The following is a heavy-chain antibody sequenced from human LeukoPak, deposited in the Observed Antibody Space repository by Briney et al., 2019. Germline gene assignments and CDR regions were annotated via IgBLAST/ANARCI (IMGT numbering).Heavy chain of an antibody. Sequence: ASVKVSCTASGYTFTSYAMHWVRQAPGQRLEWMGWINAGNGNTKYSQEFQGRVTITRDTSASTAYMELSSLRSEDTAVYYCAREGSSGWYVARKFYYYYGMDVWGQGTTVTVSS. CDR3: AREGSSGWYVARKFYYYYGMDV. V-gene: IGHV1-3*01. J-gene: IGHJ6*02. CDR2: INAGNGNT. CDR1: GYTFTSYA. D-gene: IGHD6-19*01.